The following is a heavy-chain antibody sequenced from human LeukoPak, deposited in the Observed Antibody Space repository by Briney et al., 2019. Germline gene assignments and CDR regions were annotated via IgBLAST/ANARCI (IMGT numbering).Heavy chain of an antibody. V-gene: IGHV4-59*08. J-gene: IGHJ6*03. D-gene: IGHD3-3*01. CDR1: GGSISSYY. CDR2: IYYSGST. CDR3: ARQADRSGPWDYMDV. Sequence: SSETLSLTCTVSGGSISSYYWSWIRQPPGKGLEWIGYIYYSGSTNYNPSLKSRVTISVDTSKNQFSLKLSSVTAADTAVYYCARQADRSGPWDYMDVWGKGTTVTVSS.